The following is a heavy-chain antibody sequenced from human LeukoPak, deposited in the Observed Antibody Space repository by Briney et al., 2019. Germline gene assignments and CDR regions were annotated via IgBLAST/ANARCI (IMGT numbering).Heavy chain of an antibody. D-gene: IGHD3-10*01. J-gene: IGHJ4*02. CDR1: GGSISSYY. V-gene: IGHV4-59*01. CDR2: IYYSGST. Sequence: SETLSLTCTVSGGSISSYYWSWIRQPPGKGLEWIGYIYYSGSTNYNPSLKSRATISVDTSKNQFSLKLSSVTAADTAVYYCASTAKSGSDYWGQGTLVTVSS. CDR3: ASTAKSGSDY.